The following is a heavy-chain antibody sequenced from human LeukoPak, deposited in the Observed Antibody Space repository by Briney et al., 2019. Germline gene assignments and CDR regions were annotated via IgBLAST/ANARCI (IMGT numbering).Heavy chain of an antibody. CDR2: ITNTGSNT. V-gene: IGHV3-23*01. Sequence: PGGSLRLSCAASGFTFSTYAMIWVRQAPGKGLEWVSTITNTGSNTYYADSVKGRFTISRDNSKNTLYLQINSLRVEDTAIYYCAKAPMEDSWYIHFDFWGQGTLVTVSS. CDR3: AKAPMEDSWYIHFDF. CDR1: GFTFSTYA. J-gene: IGHJ4*02. D-gene: IGHD6-13*01.